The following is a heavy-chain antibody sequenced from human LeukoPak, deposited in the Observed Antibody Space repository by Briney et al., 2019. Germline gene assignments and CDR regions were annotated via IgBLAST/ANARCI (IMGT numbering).Heavy chain of an antibody. Sequence: PSETLSLTCTVSGYSISSGYYWGWIRQPPGKGLEWIGYIYDSGSTNYNPSLKSRVTISVDTSKKQFSLKLSSVTAADTAVYYCARDSARLGDYGYYFDYWGQGTLVTVSS. CDR1: GYSISSGYY. CDR2: IYDSGST. D-gene: IGHD4-17*01. CDR3: ARDSARLGDYGYYFDY. J-gene: IGHJ4*02. V-gene: IGHV4-61*01.